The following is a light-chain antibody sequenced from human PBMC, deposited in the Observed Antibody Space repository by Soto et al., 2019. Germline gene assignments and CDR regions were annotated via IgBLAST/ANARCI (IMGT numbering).Light chain of an antibody. CDR3: QQYHTFPLT. CDR1: QNINNW. CDR2: DAF. J-gene: IGKJ4*01. Sequence: DIQMTQSPSTLSASVGDRVTITCRASQNINNWMAWYHQKPGEAPKLLIYDAFSLQTGVPFTFSGSGSGTEFSLTISSLQPDDFGTYYCQQYHTFPLTFGGGTKVEIQ. V-gene: IGKV1-5*01.